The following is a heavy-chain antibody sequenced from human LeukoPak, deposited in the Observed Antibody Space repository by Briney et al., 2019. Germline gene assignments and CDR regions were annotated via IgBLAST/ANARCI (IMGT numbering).Heavy chain of an antibody. CDR1: GFTFSSYW. J-gene: IGHJ4*02. Sequence: GGSLRLSCAASGFTFSSYWMSWVRQAPGKGLEWVANIRQDGSVQNYVDSVKGRFTISRDNPKNSVYLQMSSLRAEDTAVYYCLVTTRSLGFDNWGQGTLVTVSS. V-gene: IGHV3-7*01. CDR2: IRQDGSVQ. D-gene: IGHD1/OR15-1a*01. CDR3: LVTTRSLGFDN.